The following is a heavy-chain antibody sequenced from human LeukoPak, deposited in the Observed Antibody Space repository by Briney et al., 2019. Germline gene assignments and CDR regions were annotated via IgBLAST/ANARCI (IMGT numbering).Heavy chain of an antibody. D-gene: IGHD7-27*01. CDR1: GFTFSSYA. CDR2: ISGSGDST. V-gene: IGHV3-23*01. Sequence: PGGSLRLSCAASGFTFSSYAMSWVRQAPGKGLEWVSAISGSGDSTYYGDSVKGRFTISRDNSKNTLYLQMNSLRAEDTAVYYCARDFAQTGDYHHFDYWGQGTPVTVSS. J-gene: IGHJ4*02. CDR3: ARDFAQTGDYHHFDY.